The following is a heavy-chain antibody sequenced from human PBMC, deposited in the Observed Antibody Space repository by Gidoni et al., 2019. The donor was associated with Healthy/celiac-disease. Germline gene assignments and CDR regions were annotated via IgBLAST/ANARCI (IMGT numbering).Heavy chain of an antibody. CDR2: IRSKAYGGTT. CDR3: TRDLEWLPPDY. V-gene: IGHV3-49*03. D-gene: IGHD5-12*01. J-gene: IGHJ4*02. CDR1: GFTVGDYA. Sequence: EVQLVESGGGVVQPGRSLRLSCTASGFTVGDYAMSWFRQAPGKGLEWVGFIRSKAYGGTTEYAASVKGRFTISRDDSKSIAYLQMNSLKTEDTAVYYCTRDLEWLPPDYWGQGTLVTVSS.